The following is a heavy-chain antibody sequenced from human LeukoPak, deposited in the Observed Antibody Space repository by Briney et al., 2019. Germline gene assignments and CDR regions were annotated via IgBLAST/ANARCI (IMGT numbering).Heavy chain of an antibody. V-gene: IGHV3-23*01. D-gene: IGHD1-26*01. J-gene: IGHJ4*02. CDR1: GFTFSSYG. Sequence: GGSLRLSCAASGFTFSSYGMSWVRQAPGKGLEWVSAISGSGGSTYYADSVKGRFTISRDNAKNSLYLQMNSLRAEDTAVYYCASEWELYFDYWGQGTLVTVSS. CDR3: ASEWELYFDY. CDR2: ISGSGGST.